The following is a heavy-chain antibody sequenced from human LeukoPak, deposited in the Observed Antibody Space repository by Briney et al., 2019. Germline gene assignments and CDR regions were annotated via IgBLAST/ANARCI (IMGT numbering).Heavy chain of an antibody. D-gene: IGHD6-19*01. CDR1: GFTFSSYA. J-gene: IGHJ4*02. V-gene: IGHV3-23*01. CDR2: ISGSGGTT. CDR3: AKRQYSSGWYNFDY. Sequence: GGSLRLSCAASGFTFSSYAMSWIRQAPGMGLEWVSAISGSGGTTYYADSVKGRFTISRDNSKNTLYLQMNSLRAEDTAVYYCAKRQYSSGWYNFDYWGQGTLVTVSS.